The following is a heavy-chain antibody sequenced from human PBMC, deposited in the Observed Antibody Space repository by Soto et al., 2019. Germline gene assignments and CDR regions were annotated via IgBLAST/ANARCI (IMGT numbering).Heavy chain of an antibody. CDR2: ISAYNGNT. D-gene: IGHD3-22*01. V-gene: IGHV1-18*04. CDR3: ARDAPMGYYDSSGSDAFDI. J-gene: IGHJ3*02. Sequence: ASVKVSCKASGYTFTSYGMRWVRQAPGQGLEWMGWISAYNGNTNYAQKLQGRVTMTTDTSTSTAYMELRSLRSDDTAVYYCARDAPMGYYDSSGSDAFDIWGQGTMVTVSS. CDR1: GYTFTSYG.